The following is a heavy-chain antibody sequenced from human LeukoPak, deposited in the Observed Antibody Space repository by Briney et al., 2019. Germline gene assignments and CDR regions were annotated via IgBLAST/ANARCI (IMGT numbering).Heavy chain of an antibody. D-gene: IGHD5-12*01. Sequence: GASVKVSCKASGGTFSSHAISWMRQAPAQGPEWVGGIIPISGTTNYAQKFQGRVTITTDDSTRTGYMELRSLRSDDTAVYYCARGNSGYDYGFDHWGEGLLVTVSS. CDR1: GGTFSSHA. CDR3: ARGNSGYDYGFDH. CDR2: IIPISGTT. J-gene: IGHJ4*02. V-gene: IGHV1-69*05.